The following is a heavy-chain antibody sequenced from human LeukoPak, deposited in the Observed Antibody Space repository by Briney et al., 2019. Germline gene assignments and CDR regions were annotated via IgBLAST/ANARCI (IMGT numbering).Heavy chain of an antibody. CDR1: GFTFSSYA. Sequence: GGSLRLSCAASGFTFSSYAMSWVRQAPGKGLEWVSSISGSGGITYYADSVKGRFTISRDNSKNTLYLQMNSLRAEDTAVYYIKKDEGPLDPWGQRTLLTVSS. J-gene: IGHJ5*02. V-gene: IGHV3-23*01. CDR2: ISGSGGIT. CDR3: KKDEGPLDP.